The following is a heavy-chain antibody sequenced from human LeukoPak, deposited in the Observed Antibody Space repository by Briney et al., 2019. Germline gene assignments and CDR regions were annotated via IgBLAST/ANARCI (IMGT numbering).Heavy chain of an antibody. J-gene: IGHJ4*02. D-gene: IGHD3-3*01. CDR3: AKDLDDNWSGHDIGDY. CDR2: LNARGDNL. CDR1: GFTFRSYA. V-gene: IGHV3-23*01. Sequence: PGGSLRLSCAASGFTFRSYAMSWVRQTPGKGLEWVSSLNARGDNLHYAESVKGRFTISRDNSNNILYMQMNSLRGEDTAIYYCAKDLDDNWSGHDIGDYWGQGALVTVSS.